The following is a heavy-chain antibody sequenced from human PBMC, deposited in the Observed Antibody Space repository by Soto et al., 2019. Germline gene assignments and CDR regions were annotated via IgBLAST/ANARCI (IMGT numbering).Heavy chain of an antibody. CDR3: ARVVVVPPYYYYYYGMDV. Sequence: GASVKVSCKASGYTFTSYGISWVRQAPGQGLEWMGWISAYNGNTNYAQKLQGRVTMTTDTSTSTAYMELRSLRSDDTAVYYCARVVVVPPYYYYYYGMDVWGQGTTVTVSS. D-gene: IGHD3-22*01. J-gene: IGHJ6*02. CDR1: GYTFTSYG. V-gene: IGHV1-18*01. CDR2: ISAYNGNT.